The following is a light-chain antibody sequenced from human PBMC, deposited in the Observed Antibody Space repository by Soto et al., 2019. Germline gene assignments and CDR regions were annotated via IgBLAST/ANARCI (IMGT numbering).Light chain of an antibody. CDR3: QVWDGSTDAV. CDR1: NIGNLD. CDR2: SDN. J-gene: IGLJ2*01. V-gene: IGLV3-21*04. Sequence: SYELTQPTSVSAAPGKTATITCGGNNIGNLDVHWYQQKPGQAPVLVIFSDNDRPSGIPDRFSGSNSGNTATLTISRVDAGDEANYYCQVWDGSTDAVFGGGTKVTVL.